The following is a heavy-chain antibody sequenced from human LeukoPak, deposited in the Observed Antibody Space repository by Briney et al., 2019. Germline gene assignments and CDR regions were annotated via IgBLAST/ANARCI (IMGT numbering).Heavy chain of an antibody. CDR2: IKEDGSEK. CDR3: AGGPVRYPI. D-gene: IGHD3-9*01. CDR1: GITFSSYW. Sequence: PGGSLRLSCAVSGITFSSYWMSWVRQAPGKGLEWVANIKEDGSEKYYVDSVEGRFTISRDNAKNSLYLQMSSLSAEDTAVYYCAGGPVRYPIWGQGTMVTVSS. J-gene: IGHJ3*02. V-gene: IGHV3-7*01.